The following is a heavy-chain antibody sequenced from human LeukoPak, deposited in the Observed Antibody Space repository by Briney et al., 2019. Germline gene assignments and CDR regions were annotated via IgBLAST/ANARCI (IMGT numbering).Heavy chain of an antibody. J-gene: IGHJ3*02. Sequence: ASVKVSCKASGYTFTSYDINWVRQATGQGLEWMGWMNPNSGNTGYAQKFQGRVTVTRNTSISTAYMELSSLRSEDTAVYYCARGLPGPLLWFGELGSAFDTWGQGTMVTVSS. V-gene: IGHV1-8*02. CDR1: GYTFTSYD. CDR3: ARGLPGPLLWFGELGSAFDT. CDR2: MNPNSGNT. D-gene: IGHD3-10*01.